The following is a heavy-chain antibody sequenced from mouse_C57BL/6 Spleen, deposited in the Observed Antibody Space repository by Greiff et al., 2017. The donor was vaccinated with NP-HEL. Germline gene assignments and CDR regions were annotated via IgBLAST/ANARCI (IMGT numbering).Heavy chain of an antibody. CDR1: GYAFSSYW. CDR2: IYPGDGDT. Sequence: QVQLQQSGAELVKPGASVKISCKASGYAFSSYWMNWVKQRPGKGLEWIGQIYPGDGDTNYNGKFKGKATLTADKSSSTAYMQLSSLTSEDSAVYFCGRKGDGNYHYYAMDYWGQGTSVTVSS. D-gene: IGHD2-1*01. J-gene: IGHJ4*01. V-gene: IGHV1-80*01. CDR3: GRKGDGNYHYYAMDY.